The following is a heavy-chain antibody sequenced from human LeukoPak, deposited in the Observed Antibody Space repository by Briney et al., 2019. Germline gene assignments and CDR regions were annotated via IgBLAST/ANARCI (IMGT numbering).Heavy chain of an antibody. CDR3: ARGQGTAKFALFDY. CDR2: IYYSGST. CDR1: GGSISSSGYY. V-gene: IGHV4-39*01. Sequence: SETLSLTCTVSGGSISSSGYYWGWIRQPPGKGLEWLASIYYSGSTYYNPSLKSRVTISVDTSKNQLSLKLSSVTAADTAVYYCARGQGTAKFALFDYWGQGTLVTVSS. D-gene: IGHD2-21*02. J-gene: IGHJ4*02.